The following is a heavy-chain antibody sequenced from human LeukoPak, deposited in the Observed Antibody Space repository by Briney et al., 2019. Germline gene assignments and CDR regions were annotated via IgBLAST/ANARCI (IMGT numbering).Heavy chain of an antibody. V-gene: IGHV4-34*01. CDR1: GGSFSGYY. CDR3: ATLGEYYDSSGYYYN. CDR2: INHSGST. J-gene: IGHJ4*02. Sequence: PSETLSLTCAVYGGSFSGYYWSWIRQPPGKGREWSGEINHSGSTNYNPSLKSRVTISVDTSKNQFSLKLTSVTAADTAVYYCATLGEYYDSSGYYYNWGQGTLVTVSS. D-gene: IGHD3-22*01.